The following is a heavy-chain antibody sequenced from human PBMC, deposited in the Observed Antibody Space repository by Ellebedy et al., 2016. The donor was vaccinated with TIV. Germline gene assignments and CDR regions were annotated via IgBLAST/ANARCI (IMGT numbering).Heavy chain of an antibody. D-gene: IGHD3-10*01. CDR2: IIPILGIA. J-gene: IGHJ6*02. V-gene: IGHV1-69*04. CDR1: GGTFSSYA. CDR3: ARDSMSFYGSGSGMDV. Sequence: ASVKVSCKASGGTFSSYAISWVRQAPGQGLEWMGRIIPILGIANYAQKLQGRVTMTTDTSTSTAYMELRSLKSDDTAVYYCARDSMSFYGSGSGMDVWGRGTTVTVSS.